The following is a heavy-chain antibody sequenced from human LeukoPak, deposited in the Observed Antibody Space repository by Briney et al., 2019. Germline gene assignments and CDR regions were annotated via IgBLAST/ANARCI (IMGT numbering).Heavy chain of an antibody. V-gene: IGHV3-23*01. D-gene: IGHD6-13*01. CDR1: GFTFSSYA. Sequence: GGSLRLSCAGSGFTFSSYAMSWVRQAPGKGLEWVSAISDSGDYTYYADSVKGRFTISRDNSKNTLYLHVNSLRAEDTAVYYCAKVLDSSSHWGQETLVTVSS. CDR3: AKVLDSSSH. CDR2: ISDSGDYT. J-gene: IGHJ4*02.